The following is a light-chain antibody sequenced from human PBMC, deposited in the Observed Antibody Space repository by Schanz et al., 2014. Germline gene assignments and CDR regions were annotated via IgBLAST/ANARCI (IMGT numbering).Light chain of an antibody. J-gene: IGKJ2*01. CDR2: DAS. V-gene: IGKV3-15*01. Sequence: EIVLTQSPATLSLSPGERATLSCRASQSVTSYLAWYQQKPGQAPRLLIYDASNRATGVPARFSGSGSGTEFTLTISSLQSEDFAVYFCQQYNNWPPYAFGQGTKVEIK. CDR3: QQYNNWPPYA. CDR1: QSVTSY.